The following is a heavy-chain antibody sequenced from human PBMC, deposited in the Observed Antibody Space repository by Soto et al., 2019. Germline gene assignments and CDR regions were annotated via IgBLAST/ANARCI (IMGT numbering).Heavy chain of an antibody. CDR1: GGSFSGYY. J-gene: IGHJ4*02. V-gene: IGHV4-34*01. Sequence: SETLSLTCAVYGGSFSGYYWTWIRQPPGKGLEWIGEINHSGSTNYNPSLKSRVTISVDTSKNQFSLKLSSVTAADTAVCYCARVSSSWGLVNYFDYWGQGTLVTVSS. CDR2: INHSGST. CDR3: ARVSSSWGLVNYFDY. D-gene: IGHD6-13*01.